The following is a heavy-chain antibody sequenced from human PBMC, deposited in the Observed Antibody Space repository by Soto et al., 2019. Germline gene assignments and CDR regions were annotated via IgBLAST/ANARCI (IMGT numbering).Heavy chain of an antibody. J-gene: IGHJ2*01. D-gene: IGHD2-15*01. V-gene: IGHV1-69*12. CDR1: VGTFSSYA. CDR3: ARVVTVVKSFHYWYFDL. Sequence: QVQLVQSGAEVKKPGSSVKVSCKASVGTFSSYAISWVRPAPGQGLEWMGGIIPIFGTANYAQKFQGRVTITADESTSTAYMELSSLRSEDTAVYYCARVVTVVKSFHYWYFDLWGRGTLVTVSS. CDR2: IIPIFGTA.